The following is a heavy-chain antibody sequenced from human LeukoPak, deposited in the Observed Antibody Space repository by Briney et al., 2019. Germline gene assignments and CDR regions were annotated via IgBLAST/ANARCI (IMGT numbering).Heavy chain of an antibody. V-gene: IGHV4-61*05. D-gene: IGHD2/OR15-2a*01. Sequence: SETLSLTCTVSGGSISSSIYYWGWIRQPPGEGLEWIGYIYYSGSTNYNPSLKSRVTISVDTSKNQFSLKLSSVTAADTAVYYCARADPLGIYDFDYWGQGTLVTVSS. CDR3: ARADPLGIYDFDY. J-gene: IGHJ4*02. CDR2: IYYSGST. CDR1: GGSISSSIYY.